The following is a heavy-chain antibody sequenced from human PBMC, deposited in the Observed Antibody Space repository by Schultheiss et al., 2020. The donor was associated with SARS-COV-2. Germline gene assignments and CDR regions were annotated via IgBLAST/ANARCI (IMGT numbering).Heavy chain of an antibody. J-gene: IGHJ5*02. CDR1: GYTFTSYG. D-gene: IGHD1-7*01. V-gene: IGHV1-8*02. CDR3: ARQPDIARSVYNWNYSLLHWFDP. CDR2: MNPNSGNT. Sequence: ASVKVSCKASGYTFTSYGINWVRQATGQGLEWMGWMNPNSGNTGYAQKFQGRVTMTRDTSISTAYMELSGLTSDDTAVYYCARQPDIARSVYNWNYSLLHWFDPWGQGTLVTVSS.